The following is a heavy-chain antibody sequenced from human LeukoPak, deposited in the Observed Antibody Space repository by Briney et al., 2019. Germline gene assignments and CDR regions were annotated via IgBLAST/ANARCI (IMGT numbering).Heavy chain of an antibody. CDR3: ARSQFRTTNSGAWGFQP. J-gene: IGHJ1*01. V-gene: IGHV1-2*02. CDR1: GYSLSDNY. D-gene: IGHD3-16*01. Sequence: ASVKVSCKASGYSLSDNYLHWVRQAPGQRLEWMAWINPRNGETKFAPRFQGRVTLIRDTSITTAYMELSRLRPDDTAVYYCARSQFRTTNSGAWGFQPWGQGTLVTVSS. CDR2: INPRNGET.